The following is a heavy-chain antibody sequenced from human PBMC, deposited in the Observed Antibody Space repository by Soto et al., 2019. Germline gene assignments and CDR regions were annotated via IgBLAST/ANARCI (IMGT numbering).Heavy chain of an antibody. CDR3: ARALITIFGPNYYYYYGMDV. CDR1: GFTFSSYS. CDR2: ISSSSSTI. Sequence: GGSLRLSCAASGFTFSSYSMNWVRQAPGKGLEWVSYISSSSSTIYYADSVKGRFTISRDNAKNSLYLQMNSLRDEDTAVYYCARALITIFGPNYYYYYGMDVWGQGTTVTVSS. V-gene: IGHV3-48*02. D-gene: IGHD3-3*01. J-gene: IGHJ6*02.